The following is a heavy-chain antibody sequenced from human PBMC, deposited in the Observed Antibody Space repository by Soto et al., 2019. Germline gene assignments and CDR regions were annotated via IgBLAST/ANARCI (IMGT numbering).Heavy chain of an antibody. CDR1: GYTFTSYA. V-gene: IGHV1-3*01. CDR3: ARGNPGVGDAFDI. J-gene: IGHJ3*02. Sequence: ASVKVSCKASGYTFTSYAMHWVRQAPGQRLEWMGWINAVNGNTKYSQKFQGRVTITRDTSASTAYMELSSLRSEDTAVYYCARGNPGVGDAFDIWGQGTMVTVSS. CDR2: INAVNGNT. D-gene: IGHD1-1*01.